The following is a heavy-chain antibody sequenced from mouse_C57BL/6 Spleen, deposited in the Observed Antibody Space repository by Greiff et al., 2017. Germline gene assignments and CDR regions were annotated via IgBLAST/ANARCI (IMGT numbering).Heavy chain of an antibody. J-gene: IGHJ2*01. Sequence: QVQLQQPGAELVKPGASVKLSCKASGYTFTSYWMHWVKQRPGQGLEWIGMIHPNSGSTNYNEKFKSKATLTVDKSSSTAYMQLSSLTSEDSAVYYCARDTTVVATSYFDYWGQGTTLTVSS. CDR2: IHPNSGST. D-gene: IGHD1-1*01. CDR1: GYTFTSYW. CDR3: ARDTTVVATSYFDY. V-gene: IGHV1-64*01.